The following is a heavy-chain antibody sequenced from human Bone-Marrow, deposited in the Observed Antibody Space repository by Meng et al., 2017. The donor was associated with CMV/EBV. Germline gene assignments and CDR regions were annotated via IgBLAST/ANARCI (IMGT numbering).Heavy chain of an antibody. CDR1: GFSFSCHS. J-gene: IGHJ6*02. CDR2: ISSSSSYI. CDR3: ASGGHSSTSCYYV. Sequence: GESLKISCAASGFSFSCHSMNWVRQAPGKGLEWVSSISSSSSYIYYADSVKGRFTISRDNAKNSLYLQMNSLRAEDTAVYYCASGGHSSTSCYYVWGQGTTVTVSS. D-gene: IGHD2-2*01. V-gene: IGHV3-21*01.